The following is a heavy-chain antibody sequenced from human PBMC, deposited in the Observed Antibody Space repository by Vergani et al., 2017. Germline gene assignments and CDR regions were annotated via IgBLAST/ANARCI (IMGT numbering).Heavy chain of an antibody. Sequence: QVQLQESGPGLVKPSETLSLTCTVSGDSISSRNCYWGWIRQPPGKGLEWIGSLFYGSTAYYTPSLESRVIISIVTSKNQVSLKVISVTAADTAVYYGARRRAVRGTIISSTFDIWGQGTMVSVSS. J-gene: IGHJ3*02. D-gene: IGHD3-10*01. CDR2: LFYGSTA. V-gene: IGHV4-39*01. CDR3: ARRRAVRGTIISSTFDI. CDR1: GDSISSRNCY.